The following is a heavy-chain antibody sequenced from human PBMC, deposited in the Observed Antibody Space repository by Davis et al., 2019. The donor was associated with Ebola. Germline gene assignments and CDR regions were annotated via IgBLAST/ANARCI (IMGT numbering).Heavy chain of an antibody. Sequence: ASVTVSCKASGYTFTGYYMHWVRQAPGQGLEWMGWINPNSGGTNYAQKFQGWVTMSRDTSISTAYMELSRLRSDDTAVYYCARDQVHYDILTGYQAGVQDYGMDVWGQGTTVTVSS. CDR2: INPNSGGT. CDR3: ARDQVHYDILTGYQAGVQDYGMDV. J-gene: IGHJ6*02. V-gene: IGHV1-2*04. D-gene: IGHD3-9*01. CDR1: GYTFTGYY.